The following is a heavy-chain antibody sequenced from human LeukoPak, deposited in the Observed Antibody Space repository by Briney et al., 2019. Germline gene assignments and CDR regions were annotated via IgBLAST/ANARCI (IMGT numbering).Heavy chain of an antibody. Sequence: GGSLRLSCAASGFTFSSYDMHWVRQATGKGLEWVSAIGTAGDTYYPGSVKGRFTISRENAKNSSYLQMNSLRAEDTAVYYCARDPGLTGFFDYWGQGTLVTVSS. CDR2: IGTAGDT. CDR3: ARDPGLTGFFDY. J-gene: IGHJ4*02. D-gene: IGHD6-19*01. V-gene: IGHV3-13*01. CDR1: GFTFSSYD.